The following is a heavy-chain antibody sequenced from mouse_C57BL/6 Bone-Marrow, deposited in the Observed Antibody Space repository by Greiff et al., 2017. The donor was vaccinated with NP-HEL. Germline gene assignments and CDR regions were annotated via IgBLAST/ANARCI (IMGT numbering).Heavy chain of an antibody. Sequence: QVQLQQSGAELVKPGASVKISCKASGYAFSSYWMNWVKQRPGKGLEWIGQIYPGDGDTNYNGKFKGKAPLTAVKSSSTAYMQLSSLTSEDSAVYVCARDGYGGVYFDYWGQGTTLTVSS. J-gene: IGHJ2*01. V-gene: IGHV1-80*01. CDR2: IYPGDGDT. CDR1: GYAFSSYW. D-gene: IGHD2-2*01. CDR3: ARDGYGGVYFDY.